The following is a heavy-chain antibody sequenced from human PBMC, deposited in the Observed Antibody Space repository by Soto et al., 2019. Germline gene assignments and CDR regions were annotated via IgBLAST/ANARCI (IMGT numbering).Heavy chain of an antibody. CDR2: VGYDSSNK. CDR3: ARGDGSALAGDYHYYGMDV. D-gene: IGHD6-19*01. V-gene: IGHV3-33*01. Sequence: AGSLRLSCAASGFTFSSYGMYWVRQAPGKGRVGVAVVGYDSSNKYYEDSVKGRVTISRDNSKNTLYLPMTSLRAEDTAVYYCARGDGSALAGDYHYYGMDVWGQRTTVTVSS. CDR1: GFTFSSYG. J-gene: IGHJ6*02.